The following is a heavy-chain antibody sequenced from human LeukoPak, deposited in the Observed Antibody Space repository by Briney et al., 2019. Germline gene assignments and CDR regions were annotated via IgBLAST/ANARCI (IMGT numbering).Heavy chain of an antibody. CDR2: IIPILGII. CDR1: GGTFSSYA. Sequence: ASVKVSCKASGGTFSSYAISWVRQAPGQGLEWMARIIPILGIINYAQKFQGRVTITADKSTSTAYMELSSLRSEDTAVYYCAGPLKSIAARYFDLWGRGTLVTVSS. CDR3: AGPLKSIAARYFDL. J-gene: IGHJ2*01. D-gene: IGHD6-6*01. V-gene: IGHV1-69*04.